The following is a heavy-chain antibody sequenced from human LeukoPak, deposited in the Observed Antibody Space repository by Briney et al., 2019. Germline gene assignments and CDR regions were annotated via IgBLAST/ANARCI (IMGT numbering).Heavy chain of an antibody. J-gene: IGHJ4*02. V-gene: IGHV3-30*03. CDR2: ISYDGSNK. Sequence: GGSLRLSCAASGFTFRNYGMHWVRQASGKGLEWVAVISYDGSNKYYADSVKGRFTISRDNSKNTLYLQMNSLRAEDTAVYYCARSLMATLDYWGQGTLVTVSS. CDR1: GFTFRNYG. CDR3: ARSLMATLDY. D-gene: IGHD5-24*01.